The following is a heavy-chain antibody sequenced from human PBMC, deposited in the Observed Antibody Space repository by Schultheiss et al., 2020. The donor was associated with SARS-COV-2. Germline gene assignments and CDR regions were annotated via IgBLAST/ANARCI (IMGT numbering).Heavy chain of an antibody. V-gene: IGHV4-39*07. CDR1: GGSISSGGYY. Sequence: SETLSLTCTVSGGSISSGGYYWSWIRQPPGKGLEWIGSIYHSGSTYYNPSLKSRVTISVDTSKNQFSLKLSSVTAADTAVYYCARAPNVDIVATHGGFDYWGQGTLVTVSS. CDR2: IYHSGST. J-gene: IGHJ4*02. CDR3: ARAPNVDIVATHGGFDY. D-gene: IGHD5-12*01.